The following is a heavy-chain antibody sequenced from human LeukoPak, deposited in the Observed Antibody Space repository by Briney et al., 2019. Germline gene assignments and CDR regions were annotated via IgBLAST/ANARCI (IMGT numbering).Heavy chain of an antibody. CDR3: ARDRGIIVGVPRLADWFDP. CDR1: GFTFSSYG. CDR2: IWYDGSNK. D-gene: IGHD1-26*01. Sequence: PGGSLRLSCAAPGFTFSSYGMHWVRQAPGKGLEWVAVIWYDGSNKYYADSVKGRFTISRDNSKNTLYLQMNSLRAEDTAVYYCARDRGIIVGVPRLADWFDPWGQGTLVTVSS. V-gene: IGHV3-33*01. J-gene: IGHJ5*02.